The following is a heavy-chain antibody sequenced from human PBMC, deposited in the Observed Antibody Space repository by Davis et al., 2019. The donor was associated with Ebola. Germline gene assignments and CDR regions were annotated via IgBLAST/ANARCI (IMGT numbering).Heavy chain of an antibody. D-gene: IGHD3-10*01. V-gene: IGHV3-23*01. CDR1: GFTFSSYA. J-gene: IGHJ6*02. CDR2: ISGSGGST. CDR3: AKGRGRSLSSYHGMDV. Sequence: GGSLRLSCAASGFTFSSYAMSWVRQAPGKGLEWVSAISGSGGSTYYADSVKGRFTISRDNSKNTLYLQMNSLRADDTAVYYCAKGRGRSLSSYHGMDVWGQGTTVTVSS.